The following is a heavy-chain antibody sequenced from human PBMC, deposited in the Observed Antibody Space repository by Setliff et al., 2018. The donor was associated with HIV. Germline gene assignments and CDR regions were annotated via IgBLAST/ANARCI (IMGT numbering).Heavy chain of an antibody. CDR2: ISSSGCTI. V-gene: IGHV3-48*03. CDR1: EFTFSTYE. D-gene: IGHD2-8*01. J-gene: IGHJ4*02. CDR3: ARDPRYCTNGVCYRYFDY. Sequence: GGSLRLSWAASEFTFSTYEMNWVRQAPGKGLEWVSYISSSGCTIYYAGSVKGRFTISRDNAKNSLYLQMNSLRAEDTAVYYCARDPRYCTNGVCYRYFDYWGQGTLVTVSS.